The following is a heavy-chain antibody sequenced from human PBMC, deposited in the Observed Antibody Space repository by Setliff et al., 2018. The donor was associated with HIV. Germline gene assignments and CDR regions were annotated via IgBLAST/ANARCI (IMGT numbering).Heavy chain of an antibody. V-gene: IGHV4-30-2*01. D-gene: IGHD3-16*02. CDR2: IYHNGNT. Sequence: LSLTCAVSGGSIGSGGYSWTWIRQPPGKGLEWIGYIYHNGNTYCNPSLKSRVTISVDKSKNHFSLKLNSVTATDTAIYYCALRSPGGPRDSTWGSHRYDAFDTWGQGTAVTVSS. CDR3: ALRSPGGPRDSTWGSHRYDAFDT. J-gene: IGHJ3*02. CDR1: GGSIGSGGYS.